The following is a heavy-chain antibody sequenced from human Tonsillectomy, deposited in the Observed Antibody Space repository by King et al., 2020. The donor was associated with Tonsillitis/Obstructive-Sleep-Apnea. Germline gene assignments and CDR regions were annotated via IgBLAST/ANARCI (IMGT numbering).Heavy chain of an antibody. Sequence: VQLVESGGGLVKPGGSLRLSCAASAFTFSDYYMSWVRQAPGKGLEWVSHNRSSGSTIYYADSVKGLFTISRDNAKNSLYLQMNSLRAEDTAVYYCARVSHCIGWYWCFDYWGQGTLVTVSS. CDR1: AFTFSDYY. D-gene: IGHD6-19*01. V-gene: IGHV3-11*01. CDR3: ARVSHCIGWYWCFDY. J-gene: IGHJ4*02. CDR2: NRSSGSTI.